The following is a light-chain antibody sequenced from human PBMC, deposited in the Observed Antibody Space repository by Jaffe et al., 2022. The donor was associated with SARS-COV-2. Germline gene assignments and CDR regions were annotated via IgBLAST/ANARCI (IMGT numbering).Light chain of an antibody. V-gene: IGKV3-15*01. CDR2: GAS. CDR1: QSIRTY. Sequence: EVVMTQSPAALSVSPGERVTLSCWASQSIRTYLAWYQHKPGQAPRLLIYGASTRATGIPARFNGRGSGTDFTLTISSLQSEDFAVYYCLQYNNWPRTFGQGTKVEIK. J-gene: IGKJ1*01. CDR3: LQYNNWPRT.